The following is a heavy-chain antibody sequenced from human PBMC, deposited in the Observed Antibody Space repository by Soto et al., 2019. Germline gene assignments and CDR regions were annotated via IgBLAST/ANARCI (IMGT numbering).Heavy chain of an antibody. CDR3: ARDQPAYCGGDCYPGAFDI. J-gene: IGHJ3*02. D-gene: IGHD2-21*02. CDR2: ISSSSSYT. Sequence: QVQLVESGGGLVKPGGSLRLSCAASGFTFSDYYMSWICQAPGKGLEWVSYISSSSSYTNYADSVKGRFTISRDNAKNSLYLQMNSLRAEDTAVYYCARDQPAYCGGDCYPGAFDIWGQGTMVTVSS. CDR1: GFTFSDYY. V-gene: IGHV3-11*06.